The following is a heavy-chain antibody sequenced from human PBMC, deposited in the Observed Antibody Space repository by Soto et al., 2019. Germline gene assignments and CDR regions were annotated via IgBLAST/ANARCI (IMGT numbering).Heavy chain of an antibody. CDR3: ARTQGAEFQLLYAFDI. J-gene: IGHJ3*02. D-gene: IGHD2-2*02. V-gene: IGHV1-69*01. Sequence: QVQLVQSGAEVRKPGSSVKVSCKASGGTFSTYAISWVRQAPGQGLEWMGGIIPMFGTAKYAQRFQGRFTITADGSTSTASMELTSLRSEDTPLYFCARTQGAEFQLLYAFDIWGQGTMVTVSS. CDR1: GGTFSTYA. CDR2: IIPMFGTA.